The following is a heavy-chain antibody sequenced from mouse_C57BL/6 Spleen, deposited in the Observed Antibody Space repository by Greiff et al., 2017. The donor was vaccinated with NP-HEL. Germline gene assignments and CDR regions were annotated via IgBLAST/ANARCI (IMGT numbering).Heavy chain of an antibody. D-gene: IGHD1-1*01. Sequence: VQLQQSGAELVRPGASVKLSCKASGYTFTDYYINWVKQRPGQGLEWIARIYPGSGNTYYNEKFKGKATLTAEKSSSTAYMQLSSLTSEDSAVYFCARGSSYVDYWGQGTTLTVSS. CDR1: GYTFTDYY. J-gene: IGHJ2*01. CDR3: ARGSSYVDY. V-gene: IGHV1-76*01. CDR2: IYPGSGNT.